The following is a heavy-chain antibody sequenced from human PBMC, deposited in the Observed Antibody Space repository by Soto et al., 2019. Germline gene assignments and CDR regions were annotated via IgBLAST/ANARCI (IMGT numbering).Heavy chain of an antibody. D-gene: IGHD6-19*01. V-gene: IGHV4-59*01. Sequence: SETLSLTCSVSGGSISGSYWSWIRQSPGKGLEWLGYVYYTGTTNYSPSLRSRVSISVDTSKNEFSLRLSSVTAADTAVYFCARSVAVPGAHIDYWGQGTQVTVSS. J-gene: IGHJ4*02. CDR3: ARSVAVPGAHIDY. CDR2: VYYTGTT. CDR1: GGSISGSY.